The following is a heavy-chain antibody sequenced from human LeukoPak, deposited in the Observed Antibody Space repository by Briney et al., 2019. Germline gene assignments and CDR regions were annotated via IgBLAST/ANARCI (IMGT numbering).Heavy chain of an antibody. CDR2: MNPNSGNT. CDR1: GYTFTRFD. D-gene: IGHD2-8*01. J-gene: IGHJ6*03. V-gene: IGHV1-8*03. CDR3: ARGYQPSVLNYHMDA. Sequence: ASVKVSCKASGYTFTRFDISWVRQATGQGLEWMGWMNPNSGNTVYAQKFQGRVTITGNTSIGTAYMELSSLRSEDTAVYYCARGYQPSVLNYHMDAWGKGTTVTVSS.